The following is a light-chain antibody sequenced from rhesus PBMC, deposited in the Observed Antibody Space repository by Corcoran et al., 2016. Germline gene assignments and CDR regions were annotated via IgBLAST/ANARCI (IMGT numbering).Light chain of an antibody. V-gene: IGKV3-40*03. CDR2: SAY. Sequence: EIVMTQSPATLSLSPGETATLSCRASESVGSYLAWYQQKPGQAPKLLVHSAYCRATGIPERFSGSGSRTEFTLTISSLEPEDVGVYHCQQYNDLLPLTFGGGTKVELK. J-gene: IGKJ4*01. CDR3: QQYNDLLPLT. CDR1: ESVGSY.